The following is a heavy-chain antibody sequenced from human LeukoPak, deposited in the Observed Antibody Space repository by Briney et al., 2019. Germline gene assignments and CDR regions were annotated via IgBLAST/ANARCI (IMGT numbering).Heavy chain of an antibody. V-gene: IGHV3-23*01. CDR2: ISGSGGNI. Sequence: PGGSLRLSCAASGFTFSSYGMSWVRQAPGKGLEWVSGISGSGGNIHYVDSVKGRFTISRDNFKNMLYLQMNSLRAEDTAVYYCTAVAGYYYYMDVWGKGTTVTISS. J-gene: IGHJ6*03. D-gene: IGHD6-19*01. CDR1: GFTFSSYG. CDR3: TAVAGYYYYMDV.